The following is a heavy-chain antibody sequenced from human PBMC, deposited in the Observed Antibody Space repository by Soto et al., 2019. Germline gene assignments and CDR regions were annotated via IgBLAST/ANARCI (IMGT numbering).Heavy chain of an antibody. D-gene: IGHD1-1*01. J-gene: IGHJ4*02. Sequence: GGSLRLSCAASVFTFGYHAMIWVRQAPGKGLEWVSVISGSGGSTYYADSVKGRFTISRDNSKNTLYLQMNSLRAEDTAVYYCAKRYRAFDYWGQGTLVTVSS. V-gene: IGHV3-23*01. CDR1: VFTFGYHA. CDR2: ISGSGGST. CDR3: AKRYRAFDY.